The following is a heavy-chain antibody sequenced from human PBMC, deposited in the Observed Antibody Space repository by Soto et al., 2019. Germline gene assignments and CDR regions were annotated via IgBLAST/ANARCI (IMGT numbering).Heavy chain of an antibody. Sequence: QVQLVQSGAEVKKPGSSVKVSCKASGGTFSSYAISWVRQAPGQGLEWVGGIIPISGTANYAQKVQGRVRITADESTSTVYMELSSLRSEDTAVYFCARSQGSSTSLEIYYYYYYGMDVWGQGTTVTVSS. J-gene: IGHJ6*02. D-gene: IGHD2-2*01. CDR2: IIPISGTA. V-gene: IGHV1-69*01. CDR1: GGTFSSYA. CDR3: ARSQGSSTSLEIYYYYYYGMDV.